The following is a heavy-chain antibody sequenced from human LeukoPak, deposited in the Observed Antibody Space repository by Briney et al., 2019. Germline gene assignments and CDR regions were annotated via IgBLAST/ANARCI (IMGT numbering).Heavy chain of an antibody. V-gene: IGHV3-7*01. CDR1: GLTFSNYW. Sequence: TGGSLRLSCVVSGLTFSNYWMIWVRQAPGKGLESVAIIKEDGSAKYYLDSVKGRFTISRDNAKNSLYLEMNSLRAEGTAVYYCARDYWRSIDHWGQGTLVTVSS. D-gene: IGHD1-1*01. CDR2: IKEDGSAK. J-gene: IGHJ4*02. CDR3: ARDYWRSIDH.